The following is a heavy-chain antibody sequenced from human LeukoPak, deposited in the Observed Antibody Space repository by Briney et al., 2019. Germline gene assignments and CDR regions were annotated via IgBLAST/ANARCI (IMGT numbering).Heavy chain of an antibody. D-gene: IGHD3-16*01. CDR2: IYYSGST. J-gene: IGHJ4*02. CDR1: GGSISSYY. V-gene: IGHV4-59*12. CDR3: ARDPHRIMITFGGVF. Sequence: SETLSLTCTVSGGSISSYYWSWIRQPPGKGLEWIGYIYYSGSTNYNPSLKSRVTISVDTSKNQFSLKLSSVTAADTAVYYCARDPHRIMITFGGVFGGQGTLVTVSS.